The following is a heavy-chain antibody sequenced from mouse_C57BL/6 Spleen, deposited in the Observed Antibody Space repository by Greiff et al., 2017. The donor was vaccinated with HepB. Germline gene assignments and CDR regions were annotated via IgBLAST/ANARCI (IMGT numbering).Heavy chain of an antibody. CDR1: GYAFSSSW. D-gene: IGHD1-1*01. V-gene: IGHV1-82*01. CDR2: IYPGDGDT. CDR3: ARWGTTVVAQWYFDV. J-gene: IGHJ1*03. Sequence: QVQLKESGPELVKPGASVKISCKASGYAFSSSWMNWVKQRPGKGLEWIGRIYPGDGDTNYNGKFKGKATLTADKSSSTAYMQLSSLTSEDSAVYFCARWGTTVVAQWYFDVWGTGTTVTVSS.